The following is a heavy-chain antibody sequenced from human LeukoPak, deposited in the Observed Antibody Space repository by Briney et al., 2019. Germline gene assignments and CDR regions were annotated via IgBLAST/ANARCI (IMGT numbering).Heavy chain of an antibody. CDR2: IKSKTDGGTT. CDR3: ARDSDTAMVTIGY. Sequence: GGSLRLSCAASGFTFSNAWMSWVRQAPGKGLEWVGRIKSKTDGGTTDYAAPVKGRFTISRDDSKNTLYLQMNSLRAEDTAVYYCARDSDTAMVTIGYWGQGTLVTVS. CDR1: GFTFSNAW. J-gene: IGHJ4*02. D-gene: IGHD5-18*01. V-gene: IGHV3-15*01.